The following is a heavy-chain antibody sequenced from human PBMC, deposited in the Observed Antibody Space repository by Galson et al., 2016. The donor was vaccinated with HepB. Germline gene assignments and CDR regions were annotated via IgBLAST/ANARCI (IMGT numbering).Heavy chain of an antibody. CDR1: GFTFSTYS. CDR3: ASSEDCFGDCPQKYYLDF. J-gene: IGHJ4*02. V-gene: IGHV3-21*04. Sequence: SLRLSCAASGFTFSTYSMNWVRLAPGKGLEWVSSSDSTSRYIYYADSVRGRFTISRDNAQKSPYLQMNSLKAEDTALYYCASSEDCFGDCPQKYYLDFWGRGTLVTVSS. CDR2: SDSTSRYI. D-gene: IGHD2-21*02.